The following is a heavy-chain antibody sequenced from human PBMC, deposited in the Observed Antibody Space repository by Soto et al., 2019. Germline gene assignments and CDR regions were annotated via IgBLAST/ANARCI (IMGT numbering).Heavy chain of an antibody. D-gene: IGHD2-15*01. J-gene: IGHJ5*02. V-gene: IGHV1-69*13. Sequence: GASVKVSCKASGGTFSSYAISWVRQAPGQGLEWMGGIIPIFGTANYAQKFQGRVTITADESTSTAYMELSSLRSEDTAVYYCARDRGGYCSGGSCLEYNWFDPWGQGTLVTVSS. CDR3: ARDRGGYCSGGSCLEYNWFDP. CDR1: GGTFSSYA. CDR2: IIPIFGTA.